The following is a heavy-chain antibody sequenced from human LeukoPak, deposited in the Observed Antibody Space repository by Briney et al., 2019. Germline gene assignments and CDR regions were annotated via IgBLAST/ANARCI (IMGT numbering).Heavy chain of an antibody. CDR1: GFTFSSYA. Sequence: GGSLRLSCAASGFTFSSYAMSWVRQAPGKGLEWVSAISGSGGSTYYADSVKGRFTISRDNSKNTLYLQMNSLRAEDTAVYYCAKGGYYDFTLYYYYYYGMDVWGQGTTVTVSS. V-gene: IGHV3-23*01. J-gene: IGHJ6*02. CDR3: AKGGYYDFTLYYYYYYGMDV. D-gene: IGHD3-3*01. CDR2: ISGSGGST.